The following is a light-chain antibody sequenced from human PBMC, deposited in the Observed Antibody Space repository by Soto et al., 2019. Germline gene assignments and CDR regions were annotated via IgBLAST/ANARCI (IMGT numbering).Light chain of an antibody. Sequence: EIVLTQSPGTLSLSPGERATLSCRASQSVSSSYLAWYQQKPGQAPRLLIYGASSRATGIPDRFSGSGSGTDFTLTISRLEPEDFATYYCQQSYRNPRTFGLGTRVEIK. J-gene: IGKJ1*01. V-gene: IGKV3-20*01. CDR1: QSVSSSY. CDR2: GAS. CDR3: QQSYRNPRT.